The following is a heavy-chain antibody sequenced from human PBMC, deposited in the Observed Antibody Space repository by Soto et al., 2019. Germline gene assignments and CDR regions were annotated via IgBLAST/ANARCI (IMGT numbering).Heavy chain of an antibody. CDR1: GGSFSGYY. J-gene: IGHJ6*03. CDR2: INHSGST. CDR3: ARVRIPYYYYYMDV. Sequence: QVQLQQWGAGLLKPSETLSLTCAVYGGSFSGYYWSWIRQPPGKGLEWIGEINHSGSTNYNPSLKSRVTISVDTSKNQFSLKLSSVTAADTAVYYCARVRIPYYYYYMDVWGKGTTVTVSS. D-gene: IGHD3-10*01. V-gene: IGHV4-34*01.